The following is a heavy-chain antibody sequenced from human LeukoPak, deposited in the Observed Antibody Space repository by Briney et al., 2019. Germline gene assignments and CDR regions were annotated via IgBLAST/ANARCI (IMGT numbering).Heavy chain of an antibody. CDR1: NYTFTSYG. CDR2: INPNSGGT. Sequence: ASVKVSCTASNYTFTSYGISWVRQAPGQGLEWMGWINPNSGGTNYAQKFQGRVTMTRDTSISTAYMELSRLRSDDTAVYYCARGTLNYYDSSGYYGYWGQGTLVTVSS. D-gene: IGHD3-22*01. CDR3: ARGTLNYYDSSGYYGY. J-gene: IGHJ4*02. V-gene: IGHV1-2*02.